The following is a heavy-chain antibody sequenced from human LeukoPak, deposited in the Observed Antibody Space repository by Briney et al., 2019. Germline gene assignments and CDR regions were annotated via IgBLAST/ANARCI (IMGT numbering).Heavy chain of an antibody. CDR2: IYSGGST. Sequence: HAGGSLRLSCAASGFTFSSNYMSWVRQAPGKGLEWVSVIYSGGSTNYADSVKGRFTISRDNSKNTLYLQMNSLRAEDTAVYYCARIGIVGAEVIWGQGTMVTVSS. D-gene: IGHD1-26*01. CDR3: ARIGIVGAEVI. J-gene: IGHJ3*02. CDR1: GFTFSSNY. V-gene: IGHV3-66*01.